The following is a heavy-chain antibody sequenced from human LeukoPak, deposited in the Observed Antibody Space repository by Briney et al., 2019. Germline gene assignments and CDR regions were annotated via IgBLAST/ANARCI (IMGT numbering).Heavy chain of an antibody. J-gene: IGHJ4*02. Sequence: PSETLSLTCTVSGGSISTYFWTWIRQPPGKGLEWIGYIDYSAYTKYNPSLKSRVTISVDTSKNQFSLSLSSLTAADTAVYYCAREASRGRSGYQIDYWGPGTLVTVSS. CDR1: GGSISTYF. D-gene: IGHD5-12*01. CDR3: AREASRGRSGYQIDY. CDR2: IDYSAYT. V-gene: IGHV4-59*01.